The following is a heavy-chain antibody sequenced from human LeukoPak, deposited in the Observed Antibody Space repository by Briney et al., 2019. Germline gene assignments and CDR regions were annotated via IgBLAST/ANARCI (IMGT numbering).Heavy chain of an antibody. CDR2: ISSSSTYI. V-gene: IGHV3-21*01. CDR1: GFTFTTYT. Sequence: GGSLRLSCAASGFTFTTYTMNWVRQAPGKGLEWVSSISSSSTYIYYADSVKGRFTISRDNTKNSLYLQMNSLRAEDTAVYYCAGGGSWGQGTLVTVSS. D-gene: IGHD3-16*01. J-gene: IGHJ5*02. CDR3: AGGGS.